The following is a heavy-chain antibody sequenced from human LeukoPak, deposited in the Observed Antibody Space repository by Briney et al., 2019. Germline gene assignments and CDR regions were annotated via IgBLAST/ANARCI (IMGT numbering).Heavy chain of an antibody. V-gene: IGHV3-48*01. CDR1: GFTFRGYA. Sequence: PGGSLRLSCAASGFTFRGYAMTWVRQAPGKGLEWVSYISSSSSTIYYADSVKGRFTISRDNAKNSLYLQMNSLRAEDTAVYYCARVAVTVTPIVVVIYLVDYWGQGTLVTVSS. CDR3: ARVAVTVTPIVVVIYLVDY. CDR2: ISSSSSTI. J-gene: IGHJ4*02. D-gene: IGHD3-22*01.